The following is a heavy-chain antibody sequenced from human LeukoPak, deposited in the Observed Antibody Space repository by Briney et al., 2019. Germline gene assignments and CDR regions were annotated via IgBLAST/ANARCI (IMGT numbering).Heavy chain of an antibody. CDR2: ISGSGDSA. Sequence: QSGGSLRLSCAASGFSFSSYAMSWVRQAPGKGLEWVSGISGSGDSAYYADSVKGRFTISRDNSKNTLYLQMNSLRAEDTAVYYCARGPSGYHNTGGQGTLVTVSS. V-gene: IGHV3-23*01. J-gene: IGHJ4*02. CDR1: GFSFSSYA. D-gene: IGHD5-12*01. CDR3: ARGPSGYHNT.